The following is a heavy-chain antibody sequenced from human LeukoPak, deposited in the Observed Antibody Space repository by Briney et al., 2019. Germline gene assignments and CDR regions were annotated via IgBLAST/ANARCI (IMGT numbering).Heavy chain of an antibody. CDR3: AGQPLTAYNWFDP. J-gene: IGHJ5*02. CDR2: IYYGGST. V-gene: IGHV4-59*01. CDR1: GGSISSYY. Sequence: KPSETLSLTCTVSGGSISSYYWSWIRQPPGKGLEWIGYIYYGGSTNYNPSLKSRVTISVDTSKNQFSLKLSSVTAADTAVYYCAGQPLTAYNWFDPWGQGTLVTVSS.